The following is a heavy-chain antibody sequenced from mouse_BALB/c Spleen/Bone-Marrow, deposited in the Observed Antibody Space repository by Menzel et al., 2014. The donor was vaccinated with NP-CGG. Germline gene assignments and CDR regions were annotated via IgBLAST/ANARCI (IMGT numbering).Heavy chain of an antibody. V-gene: IGHV14-3*02. D-gene: IGHD3-2*01. CDR1: GFNIXDTY. CDR2: IDPANGNT. CDR3: ATDSSGYLDY. Sequence: VQLKQSGAELVKPGASVKLSCTASGFNIXDTYMHWVKQRPEQGLEWIGRIDPANGNTKYDPKFQGKATITADTSSNTAYLQLSSLTSEDTAVYYCATDSSGYLDYWGQGTTLTVSS. J-gene: IGHJ2*01.